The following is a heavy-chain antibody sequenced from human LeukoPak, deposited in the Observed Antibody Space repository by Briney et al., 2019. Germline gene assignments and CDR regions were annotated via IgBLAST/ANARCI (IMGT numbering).Heavy chain of an antibody. Sequence: GGSLRLSCAASGFTFSSYAMNWVRQAPGKGPEWVSGINHFGKNTYYADSVKGRFTISRDNSKNTLSLQMNSLRAEDTAVYYCAKEGIGYCSSSNCLRNFDYWGQGTLVTVSS. CDR1: GFTFSSYA. J-gene: IGHJ4*02. V-gene: IGHV3-23*01. CDR2: INHFGKNT. D-gene: IGHD2-2*01. CDR3: AKEGIGYCSSSNCLRNFDY.